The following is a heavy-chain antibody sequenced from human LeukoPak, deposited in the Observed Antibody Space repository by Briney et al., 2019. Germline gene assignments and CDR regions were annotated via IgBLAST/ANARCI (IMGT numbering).Heavy chain of an antibody. CDR2: VYYTGST. V-gene: IGHV4-59*02. CDR3: ARVMEYRNCYYKLFDY. CDR1: EASVTRRR. J-gene: IGHJ4*02. D-gene: IGHD3-22*01. Sequence: PSETLPVTCPASEASVTRRRGTLKMQPPGKGLEWIGYVYYTGSTNYNPSLKSRVTTSVDTSKNQFSLNLNSVTAADTAVYYCARVMEYRNCYYKLFDYWGQGTLVTVSS.